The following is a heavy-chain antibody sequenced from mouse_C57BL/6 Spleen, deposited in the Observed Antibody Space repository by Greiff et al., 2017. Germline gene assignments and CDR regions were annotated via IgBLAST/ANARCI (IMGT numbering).Heavy chain of an antibody. D-gene: IGHD2-2*01. Sequence: EVKLQESGGGLVQPGGSLSLSCAASGFTFTDYYMSWVRQPPGKALEWLGFIRNKANGYTTEYSASVKGRFTISRDNSQSILYLQMNALIAEGIATYYCARSLYYGYDVDYFDYWGQGTTLTVSS. CDR1: GFTFTDYY. CDR3: ARSLYYGYDVDYFDY. CDR2: IRNKANGYTT. J-gene: IGHJ2*01. V-gene: IGHV7-3*01.